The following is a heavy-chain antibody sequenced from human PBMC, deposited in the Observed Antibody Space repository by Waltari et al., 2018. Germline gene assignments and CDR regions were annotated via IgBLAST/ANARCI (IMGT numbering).Heavy chain of an antibody. CDR1: GYTFTSYA. Sequence: QVQLVQSGAEVKKPGASVKVSCKASGYTFTSYAMHWVRQAPGQRLEWMGWINAGNGNTKYSQKFQGRGTITRDTSASTAYMELSSLRSEDTAVYYCARNPYYYGSGSYAVWFDPWGQGTLVTVSS. J-gene: IGHJ5*02. CDR2: INAGNGNT. V-gene: IGHV1-3*01. D-gene: IGHD3-10*01. CDR3: ARNPYYYGSGSYAVWFDP.